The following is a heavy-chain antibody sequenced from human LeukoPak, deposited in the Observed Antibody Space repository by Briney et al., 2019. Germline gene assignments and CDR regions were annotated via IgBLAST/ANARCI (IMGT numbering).Heavy chain of an antibody. Sequence: GESLKISCKGSGYSFTSYWIGWVRQMPGKGLEWMGIIYPGDSDTRYSPSFQGQVTISADKSISTAYLQWSSLKASDTAMYYCARGDHYYYDSSGYYGVYWGQGTLVTVSS. CDR1: GYSFTSYW. CDR3: ARGDHYYYDSSGYYGVY. V-gene: IGHV5-51*01. J-gene: IGHJ4*02. CDR2: IYPGDSDT. D-gene: IGHD3-22*01.